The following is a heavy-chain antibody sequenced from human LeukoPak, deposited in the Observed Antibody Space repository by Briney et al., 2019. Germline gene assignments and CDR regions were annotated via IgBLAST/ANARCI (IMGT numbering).Heavy chain of an antibody. CDR3: AKDLRQWLVLGNYFDY. D-gene: IGHD6-19*01. Sequence: GGSLRLSCAASGFTFSSYGMHWVRQAPGKGPEWVAFIRYDGSNKYYADSVKGRFTISRDNSKNTLHLQMNSLRTEDTAVYYCAKDLRQWLVLGNYFDYWGQGTLVTVSS. CDR2: IRYDGSNK. V-gene: IGHV3-30*02. J-gene: IGHJ4*02. CDR1: GFTFSSYG.